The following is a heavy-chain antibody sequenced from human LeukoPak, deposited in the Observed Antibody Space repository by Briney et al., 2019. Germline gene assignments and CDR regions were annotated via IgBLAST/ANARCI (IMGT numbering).Heavy chain of an antibody. CDR1: GFTFSSYW. J-gene: IGHJ6*03. Sequence: GGSLRLSCAASGFTFSSYWMSWVRQAPGKGLEWVANIKQDGSEKYYVDSVKGRFTISRDNAKNSLYLQMNSLRAEDTAVYYCARGRGVPAATYYYMDVWGKGTTVTVSS. CDR3: ARGRGVPAATYYYMDV. CDR2: IKQDGSEK. D-gene: IGHD2-2*01. V-gene: IGHV3-7*01.